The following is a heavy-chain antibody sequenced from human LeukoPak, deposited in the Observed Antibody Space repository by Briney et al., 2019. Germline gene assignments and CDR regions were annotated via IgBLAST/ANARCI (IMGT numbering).Heavy chain of an antibody. D-gene: IGHD2-2*01. V-gene: IGHV3-23*01. CDR2: ISGGGSGT. J-gene: IGHJ4*02. CDR3: ARDFYCSRTSCYAPSFDY. CDR1: GFTFSSYA. Sequence: GGSLRLSYAPSGFTFSSYAMSWVRQAPGKGLEWVAVISGGGSGTYYADSVRGRFTISRDNSKNTLYLQMKSLRAEDTAVYYCARDFYCSRTSCYAPSFDYWGQGTLVTVSS.